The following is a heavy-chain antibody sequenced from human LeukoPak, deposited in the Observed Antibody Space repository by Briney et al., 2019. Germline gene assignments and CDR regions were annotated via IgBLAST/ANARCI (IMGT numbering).Heavy chain of an antibody. V-gene: IGHV1-2*02. CDR3: ARGPGRRDGYFYYGMDV. CDR1: GYTFTGYY. Sequence: ASVKVSCKASGYTFTGYYMHWVRQAPGQGLEWMGWINPNSGGTNYAQKFQGRVTMTRDTSISTAYMELSRLRSDDTAVYYCARGPGRRDGYFYYGMDVWGQGTTVTVSS. J-gene: IGHJ6*02. D-gene: IGHD5-24*01. CDR2: INPNSGGT.